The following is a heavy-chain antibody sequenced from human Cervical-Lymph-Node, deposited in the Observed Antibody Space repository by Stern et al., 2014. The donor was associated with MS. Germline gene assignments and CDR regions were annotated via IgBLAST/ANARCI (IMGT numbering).Heavy chain of an antibody. J-gene: IGHJ4*02. V-gene: IGHV2-70*11. CDR3: ARIRNPANCSSTSCLTPHTYYFDY. D-gene: IGHD2-2*01. CDR2: IDWDDDK. Sequence: VTLKESGPALVKPTQTLTLTCTFSGFSLSTSGMCVSWIRQPPGKALEWLARIDWDDDKYYSTSLKTRLTISKDTSKNQVVLTMTNMDPVDTATYYCARIRNPANCSSTSCLTPHTYYFDYWGQGTLVTVSS. CDR1: GFSLSTSGMC.